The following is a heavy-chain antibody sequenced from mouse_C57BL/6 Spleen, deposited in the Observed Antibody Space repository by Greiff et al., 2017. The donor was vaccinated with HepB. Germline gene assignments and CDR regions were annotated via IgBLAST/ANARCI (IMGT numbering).Heavy chain of an antibody. D-gene: IGHD4-1*01. V-gene: IGHV1-39*01. CDR2: LNPDYGTT. CDR3: ARSRTGTGGYFDY. Sequence: EVQLQQSGPELVKPGASVKISCKASGYSFTDSNMNWVKQSNGKSLEWIGVLNPDYGTTSYNQKFKGKATLTVDQSSSTAYMQLNSLNSEDSAVYYCARSRTGTGGYFDYWGQGATLTVSS. J-gene: IGHJ2*01. CDR1: GYSFTDSN.